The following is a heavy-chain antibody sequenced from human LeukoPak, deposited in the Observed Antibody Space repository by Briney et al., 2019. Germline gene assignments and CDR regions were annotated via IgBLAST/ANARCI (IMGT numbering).Heavy chain of an antibody. Sequence: SETLSLTCAVYGGSFSGYYWTWIRQPPGKGLEWIGEINPSGTTNYNPSLKSRVTISVDTSKNQFSLKLSSVTAADTAVYYCARHPYQLLWLSWLDSWGQGTLVTVSS. D-gene: IGHD2-2*01. CDR1: GGSFSGYY. V-gene: IGHV4-34*01. CDR2: INPSGTT. J-gene: IGHJ5*01. CDR3: ARHPYQLLWLSWLDS.